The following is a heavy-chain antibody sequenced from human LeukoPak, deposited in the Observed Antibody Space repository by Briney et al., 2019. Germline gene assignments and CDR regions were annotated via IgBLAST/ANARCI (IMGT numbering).Heavy chain of an antibody. CDR2: ISGEGTGT. Sequence: GGSLRLSCAASGFTVSSNYMSWVRQAPGKGLEWVSLISGEGTGTYYADSLKDRFTISRDNSKNSLYLQMNGLRNEDTALYYCAKDIGRYTYGASWGQGTLVTVSS. CDR1: GFTVSSNY. CDR3: AKDIGRYTYGAS. D-gene: IGHD5-18*01. V-gene: IGHV3-43*02. J-gene: IGHJ5*02.